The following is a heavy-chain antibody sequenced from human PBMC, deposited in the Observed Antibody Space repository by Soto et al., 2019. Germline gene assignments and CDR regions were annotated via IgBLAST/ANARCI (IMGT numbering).Heavy chain of an antibody. CDR1: GASVSSANYF. V-gene: IGHV4-61*01. CDR2: LYHNGNT. CDR3: ARVDGSGTYSLFDY. Sequence: SETLSLTCSVSGASVSSANYFWSWIRQPPGKGLEWIGYLYHNGNTNYSPSLKSRVTISLDTSKNQFSLKLNSVTAADTAVYYCARVDGSGTYSLFDYWGQGTLVTVSS. D-gene: IGHD3-10*01. J-gene: IGHJ4*02.